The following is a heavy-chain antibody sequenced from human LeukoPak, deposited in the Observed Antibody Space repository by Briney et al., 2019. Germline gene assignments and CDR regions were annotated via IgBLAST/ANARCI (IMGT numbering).Heavy chain of an antibody. J-gene: IGHJ3*02. V-gene: IGHV3-23*01. CDR2: ISGTGGST. D-gene: IGHD5-18*01. Sequence: GGSLRLSCAASEFTFSNYGMSWVRQAPGKGLEWVSAISGTGGSTYFADSVKGRFTISRDNSKNTLFLQMNSLSAEDTAIYYCAKSIQLWLGAFDIWGQGTVVTVSS. CDR3: AKSIQLWLGAFDI. CDR1: EFTFSNYG.